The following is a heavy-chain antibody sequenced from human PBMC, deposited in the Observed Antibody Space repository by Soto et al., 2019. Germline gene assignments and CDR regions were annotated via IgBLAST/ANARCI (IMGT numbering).Heavy chain of an antibody. J-gene: IGHJ6*02. Sequence: GASVKVSCKASGYTFTSYGIIWVRQAPGQGLEWMGWISAYNGNTNYAQNLQGRVTVTTDTSTSTAYMELSSLRSEDTAVYYCARIGKPYYYHGMDVWGQGTTVTVSS. CDR2: ISAYNGNT. CDR3: ARIGKPYYYHGMDV. V-gene: IGHV1-18*01. CDR1: GYTFTSYG.